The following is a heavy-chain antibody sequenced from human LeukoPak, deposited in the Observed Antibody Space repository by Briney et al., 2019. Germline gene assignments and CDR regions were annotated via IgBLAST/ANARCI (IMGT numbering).Heavy chain of an antibody. D-gene: IGHD4-17*01. CDR3: ASPYGDTDY. J-gene: IGHJ4*02. CDR1: GFTFSSYG. CDR2: IRYDGSNK. V-gene: IGHV3-30*02. Sequence: GGSLRLSCAASGFTFSSYGMHWVRQAPGKGLEWVAFIRYDGSNKYYADSVKGRFTISRDNSKNTLYLQMNSLRAEDTAVYYCASPYGDTDYWGQGTLVTVSS.